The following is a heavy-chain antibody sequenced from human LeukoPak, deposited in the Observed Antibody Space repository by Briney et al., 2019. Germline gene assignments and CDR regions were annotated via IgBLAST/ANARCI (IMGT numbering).Heavy chain of an antibody. Sequence: GGSLRLSCAASGFTVSRNYMSWVRQAPGKGLEWPSVLYIGGSTYYADSVKGRFTISRDASKNTLYLQMNSLRAEDTAVYYRASGGNEPFGYWGQGTLVTVSS. CDR1: GFTVSRNY. J-gene: IGHJ4*02. CDR3: ASGGNEPFGY. CDR2: LYIGGST. V-gene: IGHV3-66*01. D-gene: IGHD4-23*01.